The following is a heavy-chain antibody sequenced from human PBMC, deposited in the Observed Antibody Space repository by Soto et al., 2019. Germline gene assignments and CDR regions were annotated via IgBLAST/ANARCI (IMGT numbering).Heavy chain of an antibody. D-gene: IGHD4-17*01. CDR3: ARKGYGDYGGMDV. CDR2: ISNSRSYI. CDR1: GFTFSSYS. V-gene: IGHV3-21*01. J-gene: IGHJ4*02. Sequence: EVQLVQSGGGLVKPGGSLRLSCAASGFTFSSYSMNWVRLAPGKGLEWVSSISNSRSYIYYADSVKGRFTISRDNAKDSLYLQMSSLRAEDTAVYYCARKGYGDYGGMDVWGQGTLVTVSS.